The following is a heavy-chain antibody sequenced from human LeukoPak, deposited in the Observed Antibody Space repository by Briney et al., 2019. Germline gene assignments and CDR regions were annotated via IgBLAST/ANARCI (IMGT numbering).Heavy chain of an antibody. J-gene: IGHJ4*02. CDR3: RGGSYVRGYDY. D-gene: IGHD1-26*01. CDR2: IYTSGST. Sequence: SETLSLTCTVSGGSISSYYWSWIRQPAGKGLEWIGRIYTSGSTNYNPSLKSRVTMSVDTSKNQFSLKLSSVTAADTAVYYCRGGSYVRGYDYWGKGTLDTVSS. V-gene: IGHV4-4*07. CDR1: GGSISSYY.